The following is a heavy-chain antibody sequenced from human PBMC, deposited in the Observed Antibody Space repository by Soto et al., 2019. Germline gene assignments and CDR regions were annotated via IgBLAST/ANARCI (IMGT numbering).Heavy chain of an antibody. V-gene: IGHV4-59*01. Sequence: SETLSLTCTVSGDSISSYYWSWIRQPPGMGLEWIGYIYYSGSTTYNPSLKSRLTISVDTSKNQFSLKLSSVTAADTAVYHCARVGSYCSGGSCYSGFDYWGQGTLVTVS. CDR3: ARVGSYCSGGSCYSGFDY. CDR2: IYYSGST. CDR1: GDSISSYY. J-gene: IGHJ4*02. D-gene: IGHD2-15*01.